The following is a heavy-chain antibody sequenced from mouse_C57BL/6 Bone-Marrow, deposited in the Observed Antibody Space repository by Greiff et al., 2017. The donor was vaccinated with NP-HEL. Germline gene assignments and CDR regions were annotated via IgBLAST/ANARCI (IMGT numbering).Heavy chain of an antibody. CDR1: GYTFTSYW. V-gene: IGHV1-61*01. J-gene: IGHJ1*03. CDR3: ARGGNYPPCGFDV. Sequence: QVQLQQPGAELVRPGSSVKLSCKASGYTFTSYWIDWVKQRPGQGLEWIGNIYPSDSETHYNQKFKDKATLTVDKSSSTAYMQLSSLTSEDSAVYYCARGGNYPPCGFDVWGTGTTVTVSS. CDR2: IYPSDSET. D-gene: IGHD2-1*01.